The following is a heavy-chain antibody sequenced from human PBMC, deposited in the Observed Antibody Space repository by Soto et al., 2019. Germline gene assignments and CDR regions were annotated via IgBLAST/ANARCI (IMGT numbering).Heavy chain of an antibody. CDR1: GGSFSGYY. V-gene: IGHV4-34*01. CDR3: ARGWIQLWLRDAYFDY. J-gene: IGHJ4*02. CDR2: INHSGST. D-gene: IGHD5-18*01. Sequence: QVQLQQWGAGLLKPSETLSLTCAVYGGSFSGYYWSWIRQPPGKGLEWLGEINHSGSTKYNPSLKRRVTLSVDTSKNQFSLNLSSVTAADTAVYYWARGWIQLWLRDAYFDYWGQGTLVTVSS.